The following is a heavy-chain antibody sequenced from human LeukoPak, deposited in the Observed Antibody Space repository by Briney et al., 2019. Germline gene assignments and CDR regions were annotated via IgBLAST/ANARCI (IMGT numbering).Heavy chain of an antibody. D-gene: IGHD3-22*01. CDR3: ARGGYYYDSSGYGY. Sequence: SETLSLTCAVYGGSFSGYYWSWIRQPPGKGLEWIGEINHSGSTNYNPSLKSRVTISVDTSKNQFSLKLSSVTAADTAVYYCARGGYYYDSSGYGYWRQGTLVTVSS. CDR1: GGSFSGYY. V-gene: IGHV4-34*01. J-gene: IGHJ4*02. CDR2: INHSGST.